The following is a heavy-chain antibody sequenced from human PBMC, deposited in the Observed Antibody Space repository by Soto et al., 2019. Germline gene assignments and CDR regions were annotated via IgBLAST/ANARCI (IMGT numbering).Heavy chain of an antibody. Sequence: KTSETLSLTCAVSGGSISSSNWWSWVRQPPGKGLEWIGEIYHSGSTNYNPSLKSRVTISVDKSKNQFSLKLSSVTAADTAVYYCATMWIKPQYYYYGMDVWGQGTTVTVSS. CDR1: GGSISSSNW. J-gene: IGHJ6*02. CDR3: ATMWIKPQYYYYGMDV. V-gene: IGHV4-4*02. CDR2: IYHSGST. D-gene: IGHD5-12*01.